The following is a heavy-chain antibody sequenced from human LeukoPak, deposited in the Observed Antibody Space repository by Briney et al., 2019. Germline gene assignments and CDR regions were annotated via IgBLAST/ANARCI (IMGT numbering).Heavy chain of an antibody. Sequence: PGGSLRLSCAASGFTFSSQSMIWVGQAPGKGREWASHISSSRSTLYYADSVKGRSTISRDNAKNSLYLQMDSLRDEDTAMYYCASRHSSAWTFYYWGQGTLVTVSS. CDR2: ISSSRSTL. CDR1: GFTFSSQS. J-gene: IGHJ4*02. D-gene: IGHD6-25*01. CDR3: ASRHSSAWTFYY. V-gene: IGHV3-48*02.